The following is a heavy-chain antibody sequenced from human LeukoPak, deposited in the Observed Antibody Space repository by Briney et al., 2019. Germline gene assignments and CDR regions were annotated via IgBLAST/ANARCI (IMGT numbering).Heavy chain of an antibody. D-gene: IGHD2-15*01. CDR3: SRVGVERSRHHYYFDY. V-gene: IGHV1-69*02. CDR1: GGTFSSYT. J-gene: IGHJ4*02. Sequence: SVKVSCKASGGTFSSYTISWVRQAPGQGLEWMGRIIPILGIANYAQKFQGRVTITADKSTSTAYMELSSLRSEDTAVYYCSRVGVERSRHHYYFDYWGQGTLVTVSS. CDR2: IIPILGIA.